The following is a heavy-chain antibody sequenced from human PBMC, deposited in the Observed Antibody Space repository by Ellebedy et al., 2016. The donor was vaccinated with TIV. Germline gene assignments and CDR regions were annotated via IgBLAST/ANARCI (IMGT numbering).Heavy chain of an antibody. Sequence: SETLSLTCTVSGGSINSYYWSWIRQSPGKGLEWIGYVYYSAGTNYNPSLKSRVTISVDKSKNQVSLKLSSVTPADTAVYYCARASQLIFGGGIESWGQGTLVTVLS. CDR2: VYYSAGT. D-gene: IGHD2-2*01. V-gene: IGHV4-59*01. CDR1: GGSINSYY. J-gene: IGHJ4*02. CDR3: ARASQLIFGGGIES.